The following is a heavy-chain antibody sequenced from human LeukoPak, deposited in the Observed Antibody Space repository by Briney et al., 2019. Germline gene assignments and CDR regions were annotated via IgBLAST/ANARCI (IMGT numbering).Heavy chain of an antibody. Sequence: PSETLSLTCTVSGGSISSSSYYWAWIRQPPGKGLEWIGCIYSSGSTYYNPSLMSRVTISVDTSRRQFSLKLSSVTAADTAVYYCARLGGSGGTFDIWDQGTMVTVSS. CDR2: IYSSGST. CDR1: GGSISSSSYY. J-gene: IGHJ3*02. V-gene: IGHV4-39*01. D-gene: IGHD2-15*01. CDR3: ARLGGSGGTFDI.